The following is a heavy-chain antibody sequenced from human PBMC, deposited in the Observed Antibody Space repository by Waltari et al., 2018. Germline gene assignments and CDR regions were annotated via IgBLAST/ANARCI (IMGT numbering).Heavy chain of an antibody. J-gene: IGHJ6*02. CDR3: ASPIAVAGIDYYYGMDV. Sequence: QVQLVQSGAEVKKPGASVKVSCKASGYTFTSYDINWVRQAPGQGLEWMGWMNPNSGNTGYAQKFQGRVTMTRNTSISTAYMELSSLRSEDTAVYYCASPIAVAGIDYYYGMDVWGQGTTVTVSS. V-gene: IGHV1-8*01. D-gene: IGHD6-19*01. CDR2: MNPNSGNT. CDR1: GYTFTSYD.